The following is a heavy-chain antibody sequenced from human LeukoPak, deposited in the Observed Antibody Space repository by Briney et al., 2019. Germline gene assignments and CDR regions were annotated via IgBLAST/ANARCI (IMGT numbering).Heavy chain of an antibody. V-gene: IGHV1-2*02. CDR1: GYTFTGYY. CDR3: AILAYRELAYFDY. Sequence: AASVKVSCKASGYTFTGYYMHWVRQAPGQGLEWMGWINPNGGGTNYAQKFQGRVTMTRDTSISTAYMELSRLRSDDTAVYYCAILAYRELAYFDYWGQGTLVTVSS. J-gene: IGHJ4*02. CDR2: INPNGGGT. D-gene: IGHD1-1*01.